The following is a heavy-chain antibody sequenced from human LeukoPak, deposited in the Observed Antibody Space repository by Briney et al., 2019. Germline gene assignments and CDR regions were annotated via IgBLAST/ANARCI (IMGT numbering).Heavy chain of an antibody. CDR3: AKGPRGYSSSWYFDY. CDR2: ISGSGGST. D-gene: IGHD6-13*01. J-gene: IGHJ4*02. V-gene: IGHV3-23*01. CDR1: GFTFSSYA. Sequence: GGSLRLSCAASGFTFSSYATSWVRQAPGKGLEWVSAISGSGGSTYYADSVKGRFTISRDNSKNTLYLQMNSLRAEDTAVYYCAKGPRGYSSSWYFDYWGQGTLVTVSS.